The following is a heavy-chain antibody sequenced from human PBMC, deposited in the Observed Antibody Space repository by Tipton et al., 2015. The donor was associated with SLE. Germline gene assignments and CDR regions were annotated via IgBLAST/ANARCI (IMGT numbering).Heavy chain of an antibody. J-gene: IGHJ6*02. CDR1: GFTFHKYW. CDR2: VSTDGRVT. V-gene: IGHV3-74*01. CDR3: ARAPTISVAGTTDPFGMDV. D-gene: IGHD6-19*01. Sequence: SLRLSCAASGFTFHKYWRHWVRHAPGKGLVWVSRVSTDGRVTTYADSVKGRLTISRDNAKNTLYLQMRSLRVEDTGIYYCARAPTISVAGTTDPFGMDVWGPGTRVTVSS.